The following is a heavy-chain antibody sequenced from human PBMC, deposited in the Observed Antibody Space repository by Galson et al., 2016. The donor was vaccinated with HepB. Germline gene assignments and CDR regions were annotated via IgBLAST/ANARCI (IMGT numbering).Heavy chain of an antibody. J-gene: IGHJ4*02. CDR2: ITKDGSEH. CDR1: GLTFSQYW. CDR3: AGCRGWTFGY. V-gene: IGHV3-7*04. D-gene: IGHD6-19*01. Sequence: SLRLSCAASGLTFSQYWMNWVRQGPGKGLEWVANITKDGSEHYYGDSVKGRFTIPRDNAKNSLYLQMNSLRTEDTAVYYCAGCRGWTFGYWGQGTLVTVSS.